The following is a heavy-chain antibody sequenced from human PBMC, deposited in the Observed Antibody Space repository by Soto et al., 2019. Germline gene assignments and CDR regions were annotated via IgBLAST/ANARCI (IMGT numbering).Heavy chain of an antibody. CDR1: GFSLSTSGVG. J-gene: IGHJ6*02. CDR3: AQSPSYYYFLGMDAPIV. D-gene: IGHD3-22*01. CDR2: IYWNDDK. V-gene: IGHV2-5*01. Sequence: QITLKESGPTLVKPTKTLTLTCTFSGFSLSTSGVGVGGIRQPPGKALEWLALIYWNDDKRYSPSLKSRLTITRVTSQYQVVTTMTNRLRVVTVTYYCAQSPSYYYFLGMDAPIVGGQGTTITVSS.